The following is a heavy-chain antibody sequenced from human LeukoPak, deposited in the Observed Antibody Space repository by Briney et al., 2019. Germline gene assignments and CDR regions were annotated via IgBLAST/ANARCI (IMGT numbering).Heavy chain of an antibody. CDR1: GGSISSSSPYY. V-gene: IGHV4-39*01. CDR2: MYYSGST. D-gene: IGHD5-12*01. Sequence: SETLSLTCTVSGGSISSSSPYYWGWLRQPPGKGLDWIGSMYYSGSTYYNPSLKSRVTIFVDTSKNQFSLKVRSVAAADTAVYYCVKHTHSGYDLSHWGQGTLVTVSS. CDR3: VKHTHSGYDLSH. J-gene: IGHJ4*02.